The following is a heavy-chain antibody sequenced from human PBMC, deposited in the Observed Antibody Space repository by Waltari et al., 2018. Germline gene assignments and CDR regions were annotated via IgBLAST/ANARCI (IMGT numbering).Heavy chain of an antibody. CDR1: GYSFTRYY. Sequence: QAPLVQSGAEVRKPGASVTVSCTTSGYSFTRYYMYWVRKAPGQGLEWMGQINPSGDGASYAQKFQGRCSTTKDTATSTLFIELTSLRAEDTAVYYCAGDSGTYGPDYWGQGSLVTVSS. D-gene: IGHD1-26*01. J-gene: IGHJ4*02. V-gene: IGHV1-46*01. CDR3: AGDSGTYGPDY. CDR2: INPSGDGA.